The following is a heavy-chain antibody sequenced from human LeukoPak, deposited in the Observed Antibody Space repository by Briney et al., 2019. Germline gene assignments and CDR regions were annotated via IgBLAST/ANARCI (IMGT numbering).Heavy chain of an antibody. D-gene: IGHD4-17*01. J-gene: IGHJ4*02. V-gene: IGHV3-23*01. CDR2: INNGGTDT. CDR3: AAAVTTGRAEHY. Sequence: GGSLRLSCAASGFTFSGYAMTWVRQAPGKGLEWVSSINNGGTDTYYADSVKGRFTISRDNSKNTLYLQINSLSADDTAVYYCAAAVTTGRAEHYWGQGTLVTVSS. CDR1: GFTFSGYA.